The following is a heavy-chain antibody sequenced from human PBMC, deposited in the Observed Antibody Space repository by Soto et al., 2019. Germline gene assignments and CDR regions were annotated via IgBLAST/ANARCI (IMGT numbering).Heavy chain of an antibody. Sequence: HGESLKISGKGSGYSFTSYWISWVRQMPGKGLEWMGRIDPSDSYTNYSPSFQGHVTISADKSIRTAYLQWGSLKASDPAMYYCAAFRGYSGHGGLSYGMDVWGQGTTVTVSS. CDR3: AAFRGYSGHGGLSYGMDV. V-gene: IGHV5-10-1*01. CDR2: IDPSDSYT. CDR1: GYSFTSYW. D-gene: IGHD5-12*01. J-gene: IGHJ6*02.